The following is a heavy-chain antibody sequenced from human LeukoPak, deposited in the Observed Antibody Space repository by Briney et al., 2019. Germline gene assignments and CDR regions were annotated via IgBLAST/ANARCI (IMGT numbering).Heavy chain of an antibody. CDR1: GYSFTSYW. V-gene: IGHV5-51*01. D-gene: IGHD3-10*01. CDR3: ARHSYGSGSYYKPYYYYGMDV. Sequence: GESLKISCKGSGYSFTSYWIGWVRQMPGKGLEWMGIIYPGGSDTRYSPSFQGQVTISADKSISTAYLQWSSLKASDTAMYYCARHSYGSGSYYKPYYYYGMDVWGQGTTVTVSS. J-gene: IGHJ6*02. CDR2: IYPGGSDT.